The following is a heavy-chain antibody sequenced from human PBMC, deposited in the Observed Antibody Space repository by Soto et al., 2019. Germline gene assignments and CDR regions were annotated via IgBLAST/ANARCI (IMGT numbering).Heavy chain of an antibody. D-gene: IGHD6-19*01. CDR3: ARRFSSGWYADY. CDR2: IWYDGSNE. Sequence: QVQLVESGGGVVQPGRSLRLSCAASGFTFSGYGMHWVRQAPGKGLEWVAVIWYDGSNEKYADTLKGRYTISRDKSKYTLYLQMNSLRDEDTAVYYCARRFSSGWYADYWGQGTRVTVSS. V-gene: IGHV3-33*01. CDR1: GFTFSGYG. J-gene: IGHJ4*02.